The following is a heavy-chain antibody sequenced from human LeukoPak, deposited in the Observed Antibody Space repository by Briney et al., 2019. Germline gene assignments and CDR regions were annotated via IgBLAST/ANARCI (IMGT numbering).Heavy chain of an antibody. V-gene: IGHV3-30-3*01. CDR3: AREKVAAAGTDFDY. J-gene: IGHJ4*02. D-gene: IGHD6-13*01. Sequence: TGRSLRLSCAASGFTFSSYAMHWVRQAPGKGLEWVSVISYDGSNKYYADSVKGRFTISRDNSKNTLYLQMNSLRAEDTAVYYCAREKVAAAGTDFDYWGQGTLVTVSS. CDR1: GFTFSSYA. CDR2: ISYDGSNK.